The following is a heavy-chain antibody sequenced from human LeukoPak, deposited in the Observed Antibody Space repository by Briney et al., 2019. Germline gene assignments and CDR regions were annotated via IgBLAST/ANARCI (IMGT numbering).Heavy chain of an antibody. Sequence: ASVKVSCKASGYTFTGYYMHSVRHAPGQGLEWMGWINPNSGGTNYAQKFQGRVTMTRHTSISTAYMELSRLRSDDTAVYYCARRLEVSEDWFDPWGQGTLVTVSS. J-gene: IGHJ5*02. D-gene: IGHD2-8*02. CDR2: INPNSGGT. V-gene: IGHV1-2*02. CDR3: ARRLEVSEDWFDP. CDR1: GYTFTGYY.